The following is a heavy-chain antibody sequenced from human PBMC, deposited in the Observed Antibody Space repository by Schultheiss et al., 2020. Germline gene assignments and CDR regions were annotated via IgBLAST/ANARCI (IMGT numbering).Heavy chain of an antibody. Sequence: SETLSLTCAVSGGSISSSNWWSWVRQPPGKGLEWIGEIYHSGSTNYNPSLKSRVTISVDTSKNQFSLKLSSVTAADTAVYYCARGRKVGATRLPYYWGQGTLVTVSS. V-gene: IGHV4-4*02. CDR1: GGSISSSNW. D-gene: IGHD1-26*01. CDR2: IYHSGST. CDR3: ARGRKVGATRLPYY. J-gene: IGHJ4*02.